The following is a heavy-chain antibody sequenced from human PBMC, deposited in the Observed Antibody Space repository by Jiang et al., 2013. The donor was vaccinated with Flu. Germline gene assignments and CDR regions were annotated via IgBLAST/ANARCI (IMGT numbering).Heavy chain of an antibody. Sequence: GAEVKKPGSSVKVSCKASGGTFSSYAISWVRQAPGQGLEWVGRIIPILGIANYAQKFQGRVTITADKSTSTAYMELSSLRSEDTAVYYCARDTAASGXYYSYFDYWGQGTMVTVS. CDR3: ARDTAASGXYYSYFDY. D-gene: IGHD1-26*01. CDR2: IIPILGIA. J-gene: IGHJ4*03. CDR1: GGTFSSYA. V-gene: IGHV1-69*04.